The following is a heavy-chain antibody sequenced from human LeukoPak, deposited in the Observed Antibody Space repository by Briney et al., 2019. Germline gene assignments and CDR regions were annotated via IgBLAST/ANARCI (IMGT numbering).Heavy chain of an antibody. Sequence: GGSLRLSCAASGFTFSSYWMSWVRQAPGKGLEWVSVISGSGGSTYYADSVKGRFTISRDNSKNTLYLQMNSLRAEDTAVYYCAKDFYSSSWRTGYYFDYWGQGTLVTVSS. CDR2: ISGSGGST. CDR1: GFTFSSYW. D-gene: IGHD6-13*01. V-gene: IGHV3-23*01. CDR3: AKDFYSSSWRTGYYFDY. J-gene: IGHJ4*02.